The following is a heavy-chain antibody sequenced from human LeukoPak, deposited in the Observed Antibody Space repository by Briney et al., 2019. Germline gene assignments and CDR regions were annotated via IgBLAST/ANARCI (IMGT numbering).Heavy chain of an antibody. CDR3: AREHSGLFDY. D-gene: IGHD3-22*01. J-gene: IGHJ4*02. V-gene: IGHV4-59*01. CDR2: IYYSGST. CDR1: GGSISSYY. Sequence: PSETLSLTCTVPGGSISSYYWSWIRQPPGKGLEWIGYIYYSGSTNYNPSLKSRVTISVGTSKNQFSLKLSSVTAADTAVYYCAREHSGLFDYWGQGTLVTVSS.